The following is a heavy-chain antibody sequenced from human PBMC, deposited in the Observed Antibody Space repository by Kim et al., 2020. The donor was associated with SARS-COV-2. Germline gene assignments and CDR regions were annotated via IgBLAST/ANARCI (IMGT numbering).Heavy chain of an antibody. V-gene: IGHV4-34*01. D-gene: IGHD3-10*01. J-gene: IGHJ5*02. CDR2: INHSGST. CDR1: GGSFSGYY. Sequence: SETLSLTCAVYGGSFSGYYWSWIRQPPGKGLEWIGEINHSGSTNYNPSLKSRVTISVDTSKNQFSLKLSSVTAADTAVYYCARGRGDRPRLTNWFDPWGQGTLVTVSS. CDR3: ARGRGDRPRLTNWFDP.